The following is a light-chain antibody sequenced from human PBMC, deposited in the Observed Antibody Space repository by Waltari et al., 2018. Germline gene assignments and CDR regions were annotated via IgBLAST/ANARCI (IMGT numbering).Light chain of an antibody. CDR1: QSVSSY. J-gene: IGKJ1*01. Sequence: VILTQSPATLSLSPGERATLSCRASQSVSSYLAWYQQKPGQAPRLLIYGASSRATGIPDRFSGSGSGTEFTLTISSLEPEDFAVYYCQKYSSSPRTVGQGTKVEIK. CDR3: QKYSSSPRT. V-gene: IGKV3-20*01. CDR2: GAS.